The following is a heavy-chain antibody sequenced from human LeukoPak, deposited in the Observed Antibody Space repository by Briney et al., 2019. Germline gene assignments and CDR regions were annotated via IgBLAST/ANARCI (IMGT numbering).Heavy chain of an antibody. CDR1: GFTFSDYY. Sequence: GGSLRLSCAASGFTFSDYYMSWIRQAPGKGLEWVSYISSRGSTKYYADSVKGRYTLSRDNAKNSLYLQMNSLRAEDTAVYYCARSGVVAPPAPVRFDPWGQGTLVIVSS. CDR2: ISSRGSTK. V-gene: IGHV3-11*04. J-gene: IGHJ5*02. CDR3: ARSGVVAPPAPVRFDP. D-gene: IGHD2-15*01.